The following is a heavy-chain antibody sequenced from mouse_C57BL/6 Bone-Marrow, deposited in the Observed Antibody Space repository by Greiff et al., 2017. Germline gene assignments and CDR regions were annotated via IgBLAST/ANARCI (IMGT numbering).Heavy chain of an antibody. CDR2: ISDGGSYT. CDR3: ARGGYFGY. CDR1: GFTFSRYA. J-gene: IGHJ2*01. V-gene: IGHV5-4*01. D-gene: IGHD1-1*02. Sequence: EVQGVESGGGLVKPGGSLKLSCAASGFTFSRYAMSWVRQTPGKRLEWVATISDGGSYTYYPDNVKGRFTISRDNAKNNLYLQMSHLKAEDTAMYYCARGGYFGYWGQGTTLTVSS.